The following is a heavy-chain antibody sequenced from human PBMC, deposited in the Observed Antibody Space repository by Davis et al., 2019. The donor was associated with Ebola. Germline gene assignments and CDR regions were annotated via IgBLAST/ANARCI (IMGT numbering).Heavy chain of an antibody. CDR3: ARDPSHDSSGYSYYYGMDV. Sequence: AASVKVSCKASGGTFSSYAISWVRQAPGQGLEWMGIINPSGGSTNYAQKFQGRVTMTRDTSTSTVYMELSSLRSEDTAVYYCARDPSHDSSGYSYYYGMDVWGQGTTVTVSS. CDR2: INPSGGST. CDR1: GGTFSSYA. J-gene: IGHJ6*02. D-gene: IGHD3-22*01. V-gene: IGHV1-46*01.